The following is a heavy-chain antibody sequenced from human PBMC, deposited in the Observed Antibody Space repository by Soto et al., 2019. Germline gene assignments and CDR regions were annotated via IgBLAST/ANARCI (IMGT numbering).Heavy chain of an antibody. CDR3: ARLVYDTRLNYMYFDF. CDR1: GVSLTSGNW. Sequence: TSETLSLTCAVSGVSLTSGNWWTWVRQSPQRGLEYIGEIFHDGTANYYPSFERRVAMSVDTSRNQFSLKLTSVTAADTAVYFCARLVYDTRLNYMYFDFWGPGTLVTVSS. J-gene: IGHJ4*02. CDR2: IFHDGTA. V-gene: IGHV4-4*02. D-gene: IGHD3-10*01.